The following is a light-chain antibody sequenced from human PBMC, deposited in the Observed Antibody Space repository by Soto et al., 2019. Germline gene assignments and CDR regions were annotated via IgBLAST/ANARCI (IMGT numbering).Light chain of an antibody. V-gene: IGKV1-5*03. CDR3: QQYKSYPWT. Sequence: DIQMTQSPSSLSASVGDRVTITCRASQTISSWLAWYQQKAGKAPKLLIYEASTLETGVPSRFSGSGSGTEFTLTISSLQPDDFATFYCQQYKSYPWTFGQGTKVEIK. J-gene: IGKJ1*01. CDR2: EAS. CDR1: QTISSW.